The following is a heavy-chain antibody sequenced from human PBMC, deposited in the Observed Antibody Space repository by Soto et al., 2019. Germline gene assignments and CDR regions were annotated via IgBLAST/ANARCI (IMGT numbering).Heavy chain of an antibody. V-gene: IGHV4-34*01. Sequence: QVQLQQWGAGLLEPSETLSLTCAVSGGAFRAYFWTWIRQPPGRGLEWIGEINHIGSTNYNPSLKRRVPIPVDPSKNQLSLNLYSVTAADTAVYYCARGGRARSLSGGDFDNWGQGTLVSVSS. CDR1: GGAFRAYF. CDR3: ARGGRARSLSGGDFDN. J-gene: IGHJ4*02. CDR2: INHIGST. D-gene: IGHD3-10*01.